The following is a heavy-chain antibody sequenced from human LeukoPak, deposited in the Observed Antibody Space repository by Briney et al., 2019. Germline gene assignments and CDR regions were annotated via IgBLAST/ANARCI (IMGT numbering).Heavy chain of an antibody. CDR3: ARAPDFWSGPPWGFDP. J-gene: IGHJ5*02. CDR2: IYYSGST. D-gene: IGHD3-3*01. CDR1: AGSSSSYY. V-gene: IGHV4-59*01. Sequence: SETLSLTCTVSAGSSSSYYWSWIRQPPGKGLEWIGYIYYSGSTNYNPSLKSRVTISVDTSKNQFSLKLSSVTAADTAVYYCARAPDFWSGPPWGFDPWGQGTLVTVSS.